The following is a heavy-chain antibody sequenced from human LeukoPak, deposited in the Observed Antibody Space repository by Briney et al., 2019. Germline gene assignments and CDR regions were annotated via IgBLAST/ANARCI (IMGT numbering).Heavy chain of an antibody. J-gene: IGHJ4*02. CDR1: GFTFSNYA. V-gene: IGHV3-64D*06. D-gene: IGHD2-2*01. Sequence: GGSLRLSCSASGFTFSNYAMHWVRQAPGKGLEYVSAINSNGGSTYYADSVKGRFTISRDNSKNTLYLQMSSLRAEDTAVYYCARDLLVSDYWGQGTLVTVSS. CDR2: INSNGGST. CDR3: ARDLLVSDY.